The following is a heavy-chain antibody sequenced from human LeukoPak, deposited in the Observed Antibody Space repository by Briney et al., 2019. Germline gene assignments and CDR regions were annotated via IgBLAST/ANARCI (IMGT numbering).Heavy chain of an antibody. CDR3: ARDRGYSGYDYYYYGMDV. CDR1: GYTFTSYG. V-gene: IGHV1-18*01. J-gene: IGHJ6*02. D-gene: IGHD5-12*01. CDR2: ISDYNGNT. Sequence: GGSVKVSCKASGYTFTSYGISWVRQAPGQGLEWMGWISDYNGNTNYAQKLQGRVTMTTDTSTSTAYMELRSLRSDDTAVYYCARDRGYSGYDYYYYGMDVWGQGTTVTVSS.